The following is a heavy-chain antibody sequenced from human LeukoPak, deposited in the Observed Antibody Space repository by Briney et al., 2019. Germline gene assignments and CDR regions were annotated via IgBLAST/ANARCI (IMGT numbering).Heavy chain of an antibody. Sequence: GGSLRLSCAASGFTFSSYSMNWVRQAPGKGLEWVSSISSSSSYIYYADSVKGRFTISRDNAKNSLYLQMNSLRAEDTAVYYCANGYSGWGGYRYWGQGTLVTVSS. CDR1: GFTFSSYS. CDR3: ANGYSGWGGYRY. CDR2: ISSSSSYI. J-gene: IGHJ4*02. V-gene: IGHV3-21*01. D-gene: IGHD5-12*01.